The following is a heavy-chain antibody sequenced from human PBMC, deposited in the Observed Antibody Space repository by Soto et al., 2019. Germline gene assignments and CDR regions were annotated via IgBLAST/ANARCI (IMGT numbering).Heavy chain of an antibody. CDR3: AREASGYDF. V-gene: IGHV1-69*01. J-gene: IGHJ1*01. CDR1: GGTFSSFG. D-gene: IGHD5-12*01. Sequence: SGKVSFNSSGGTFSSFGVSWVRQAPGQGLEWMGGIIPVFGRPNYAQRFRGRLTITADESTNTSYMELIDLTSEDTAVYYCAREASGYDFWGQGTQVTVSS. CDR2: IIPVFGRP.